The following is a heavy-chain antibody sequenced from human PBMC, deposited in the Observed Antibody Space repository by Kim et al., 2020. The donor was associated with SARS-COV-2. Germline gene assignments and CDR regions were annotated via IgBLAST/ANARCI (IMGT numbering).Heavy chain of an antibody. V-gene: IGHV3-30*04. CDR3: AREKGIINWASAAFDI. CDR1: GFTFSSYA. CDR2: ISYDGSNK. D-gene: IGHD7-27*01. Sequence: GGSLRLSCAASGFTFSSYAMHWVRQAPGKGLEWVAVISYDGSNKYYADSVKGRFTISRDNSKNTLYLQMNSLRAEDTAVYYCAREKGIINWASAAFDIWG. J-gene: IGHJ3*02.